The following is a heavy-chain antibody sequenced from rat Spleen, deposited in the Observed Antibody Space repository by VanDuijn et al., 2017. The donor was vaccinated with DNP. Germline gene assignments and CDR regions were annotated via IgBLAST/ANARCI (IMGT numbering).Heavy chain of an antibody. V-gene: IGHV5-58*01. CDR1: GFNFNDYW. CDR3: AKSGGYYAMDA. Sequence: EVKLVESGGGLVQPGRSLKLSCAASGFNFNDYWMHWIRQVPGKGLEWVASINTDGGTTFYPDSVKGRFTISRDNAENTVYLQMNSLRSEDTATYYCAKSGGYYAMDAWGQGTSVTVSS. J-gene: IGHJ4*01. CDR2: INTDGGTT. D-gene: IGHD5-1*01.